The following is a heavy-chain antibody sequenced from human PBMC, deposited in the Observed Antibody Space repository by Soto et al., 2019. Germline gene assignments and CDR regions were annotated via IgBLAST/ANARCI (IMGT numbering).Heavy chain of an antibody. CDR3: ARALSGSACGATTWFDT. V-gene: IGHV4-34*01. J-gene: IGHJ5*02. CDR1: GGAFGGYY. CDR2: INHSGST. Sequence: PSETRSLTCAVYGGAFGGYYWSWIRQRPGKGLEWIGEINHSGSTNYNPSLKSRVTISVDTSKNQFSMTVRSVSGADTAVYDCARALSGSACGATTWFDTWGQGTLVTVSS. D-gene: IGHD1-26*01.